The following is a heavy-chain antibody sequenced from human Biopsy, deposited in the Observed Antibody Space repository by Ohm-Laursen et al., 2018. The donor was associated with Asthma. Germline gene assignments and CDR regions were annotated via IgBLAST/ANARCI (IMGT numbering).Heavy chain of an antibody. Sequence: SDTLSLTCSVSGGSVSSDKYYWSWIRQPPGKGLEWIAYIFYSGATNYNPALKSRVAQSIDTSKSQFSLRLNSLSAADTAVYYCARGTIVAGIDYWGRGTLVTVSS. D-gene: IGHD5-12*01. CDR1: GGSVSSDKYY. V-gene: IGHV4-61*01. J-gene: IGHJ4*02. CDR2: IFYSGAT. CDR3: ARGTIVAGIDY.